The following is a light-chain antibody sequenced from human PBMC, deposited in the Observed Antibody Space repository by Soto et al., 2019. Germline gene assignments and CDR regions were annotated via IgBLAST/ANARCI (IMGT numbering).Light chain of an antibody. V-gene: IGKV3-20*01. CDR3: QQYGGSPLVT. J-gene: IGKJ2*01. CDR2: GAS. CDR1: QSVSSSS. Sequence: EIVLTQSPGTLSLSPGERATLSCRASQSVSSSSLAWYQQKPGQAPRLLVYGASSRATGIPDRFSGSGSGTDFTLTISRLEPEDFAVYYCQQYGGSPLVTFGQGTKPEIK.